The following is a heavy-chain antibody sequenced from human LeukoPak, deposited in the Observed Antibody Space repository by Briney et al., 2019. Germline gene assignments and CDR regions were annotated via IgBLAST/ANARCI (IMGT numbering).Heavy chain of an antibody. CDR2: INSDGGST. D-gene: IGHD5-24*01. CDR3: AGRVQGMATYYFDY. Sequence: GGSLRLSCTASGFTFSSYWMHWVRQAPGKGLVWVSRINSDGGSTIYVDSVKGRFTISRDTAKNPPYLQMNSLRAEEPAVYYWAGRVQGMATYYFDYSGQGSLVTVSP. J-gene: IGHJ4*02. V-gene: IGHV3-74*01. CDR1: GFTFSSYW.